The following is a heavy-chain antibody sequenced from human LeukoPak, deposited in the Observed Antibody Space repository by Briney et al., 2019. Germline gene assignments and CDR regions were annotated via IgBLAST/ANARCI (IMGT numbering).Heavy chain of an antibody. CDR3: ARVRYYYGSGMGSTIDY. D-gene: IGHD3-10*01. CDR2: ISAYNGNT. CDR1: GYSFTSSG. J-gene: IGHJ4*02. Sequence: ASVKVSCKASGYSFTSSGISWVRQAPGQGLEWMGWISAYNGNTNYAQKLQGRVTMTTDTSTSTAYMELRSLRSDDTAVYYCARVRYYYGSGMGSTIDYWGQGTLVTVSS. V-gene: IGHV1-18*01.